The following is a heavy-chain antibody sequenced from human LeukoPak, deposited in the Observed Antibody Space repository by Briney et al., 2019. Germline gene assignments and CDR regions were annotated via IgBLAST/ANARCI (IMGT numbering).Heavy chain of an antibody. J-gene: IGHJ4*02. V-gene: IGHV3-48*04. CDR2: ISSSSSTI. Sequence: PGGSLRLSCAASGFTFSSYSMNWVRQAPGKGLEWVSYISSSSSTIYYADSVKGRFTISRDNAKNSLYLQMNSLRAEDTAVYYCARVWFGEFLDYWGQGTLVTVSS. CDR3: ARVWFGEFLDY. D-gene: IGHD3-10*01. CDR1: GFTFSSYS.